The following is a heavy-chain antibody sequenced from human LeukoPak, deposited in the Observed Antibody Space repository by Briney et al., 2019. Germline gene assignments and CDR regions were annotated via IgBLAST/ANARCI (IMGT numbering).Heavy chain of an antibody. J-gene: IGHJ4*02. Sequence: SETLSLTCTVSGGSISSNYWSWIRQTPGKGVEWIGYIYYSGSTNYNPSLKSRVTILVDTSKNQFSLKLSSVTAADTAVYYCARERYGSGSYFADYWGQGILVTVSS. CDR1: GGSISSNY. CDR3: ARERYGSGSYFADY. CDR2: IYYSGST. V-gene: IGHV4-59*01. D-gene: IGHD3-10*01.